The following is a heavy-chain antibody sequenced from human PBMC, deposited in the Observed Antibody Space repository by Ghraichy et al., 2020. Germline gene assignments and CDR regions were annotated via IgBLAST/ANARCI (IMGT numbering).Heavy chain of an antibody. J-gene: IGHJ6*03. V-gene: IGHV3-7*01. CDR3: ARNPRPLRCLEWYYYMDV. Sequence: GGSLRLSCAASGFTFSSSWMSWVRQAPGKGLEWVANIKQDGSEKSYVDSVKGRFTISRDNAKSSLFLQMNSLRAEDTAVYYCARNPRPLRCLEWYYYMDVWGKGTTVTASS. D-gene: IGHD3-3*01. CDR1: GFTFSSSW. CDR2: IKQDGSEK.